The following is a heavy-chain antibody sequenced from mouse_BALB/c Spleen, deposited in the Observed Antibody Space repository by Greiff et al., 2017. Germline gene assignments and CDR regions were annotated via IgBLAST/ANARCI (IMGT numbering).Heavy chain of an antibody. CDR3: ARLEYGNFYYFDY. Sequence: EVQRVESGGDLVKPGGSLKLSCAASGFTFSSYGMSWVRQTPDKRLEWVATISSGGSYTYYPDSVKGRFTISRDNAKNTLYLQMSSLKSEDTAMYYCARLEYGNFYYFDYWGQGTTLTVSS. D-gene: IGHD2-10*02. V-gene: IGHV5-6*01. CDR2: ISSGGSYT. J-gene: IGHJ2*01. CDR1: GFTFSSYG.